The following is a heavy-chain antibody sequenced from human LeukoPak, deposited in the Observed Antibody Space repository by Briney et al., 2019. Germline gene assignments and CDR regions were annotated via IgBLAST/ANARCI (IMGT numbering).Heavy chain of an antibody. CDR2: ISYDGSNK. V-gene: IGHV3-30*18. D-gene: IGHD5-18*01. Sequence: PGGSLRLSCLASGFTFSSYGMHWVRQAPGKGLEWVAVISYDGSNKYYADSVKGRFTISRDNSKNTLYLQMNSLRAEDTAVYYCAKDWRRMVWIQGVGDAFDIWGQGTMVTVSS. CDR3: AKDWRRMVWIQGVGDAFDI. J-gene: IGHJ3*02. CDR1: GFTFSSYG.